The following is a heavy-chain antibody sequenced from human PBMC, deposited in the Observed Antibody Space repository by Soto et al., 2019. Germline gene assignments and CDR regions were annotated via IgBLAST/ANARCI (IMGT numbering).Heavy chain of an antibody. CDR2: INPSGGST. D-gene: IGHD5-12*01. J-gene: IGHJ6*02. V-gene: IGHV1-46*03. CDR1: GYTFTSYY. Sequence: QVQLVQSGAEMKKPGASVKVSCKASGYTFTSYYMHWVRQAPGQGLEWMGIINPSGGSTSYAQKFQGRVTMTRDTSTSTVYMELSSLRSEDTAVYYCAREGVSVDSVYDRGGMDVWGQGTTVTVSS. CDR3: AREGVSVDSVYDRGGMDV.